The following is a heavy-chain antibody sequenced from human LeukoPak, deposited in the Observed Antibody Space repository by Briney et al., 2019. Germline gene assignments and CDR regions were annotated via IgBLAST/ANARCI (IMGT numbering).Heavy chain of an antibody. CDR3: ARDWQGSPGYYFHY. CDR1: GFSFSSYA. CDR2: ISYDETNK. V-gene: IGHV3-30*04. J-gene: IGHJ4*02. Sequence: GRSLRLSCAASGFSFSSYAMHWVRQAPGKGLEWVAVISYDETNKYHGDSVKGRFTISRDNSKNTLCLQMNSLRAEDTAVYYCARDWQGSPGYYFHYWGQGTLVTVSS. D-gene: IGHD2-2*01.